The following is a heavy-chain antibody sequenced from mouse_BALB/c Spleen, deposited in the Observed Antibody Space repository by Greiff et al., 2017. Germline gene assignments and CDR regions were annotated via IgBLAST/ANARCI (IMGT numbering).Heavy chain of an antibody. V-gene: IGHV5-12-1*01. CDR3: ARRVLGLYYFDY. CDR2: ISSGGGST. Sequence: EVQLVESGGGLVKPGGSLKLSCAASGFAFSSYDMSWVRQTPEKRLEWVAYISSGGGSTYYPDTVKGRFTISRDNAKNTLYLQMSSLKSEDTAMYYCARRVLGLYYFDYWGQGTTLTVSS. D-gene: IGHD4-1*01. CDR1: GFAFSSYD. J-gene: IGHJ2*01.